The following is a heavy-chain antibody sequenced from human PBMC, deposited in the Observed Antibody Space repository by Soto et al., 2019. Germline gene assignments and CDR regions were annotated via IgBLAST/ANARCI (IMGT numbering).Heavy chain of an antibody. J-gene: IGHJ4*02. Sequence: GGSLRLSCAASGFTFSSYGMHWVRQAPGKGLEWVAVIWYDGSNKYYADSVKGRFTISRDNSKNTLYLQMNSLRDEDTAVYYCARDIYSGSYHFDYWGQGTLVTVS. CDR1: GFTFSSYG. CDR2: IWYDGSNK. CDR3: ARDIYSGSYHFDY. V-gene: IGHV3-33*01. D-gene: IGHD1-26*01.